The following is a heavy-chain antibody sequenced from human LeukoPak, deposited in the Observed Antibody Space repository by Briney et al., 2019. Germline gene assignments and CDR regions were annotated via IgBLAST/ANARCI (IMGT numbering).Heavy chain of an antibody. Sequence: TLSLTCTVSGGSISDYSWSWIRQPPGKGLEWIGYIFHSGSAHFTPSLETRVTISVDGSKNHFSLKLTSVTAADTAVYYCARGRGFKAAAGTVFDYWGQGALVTVS. CDR1: GGSISDYS. D-gene: IGHD6-13*01. J-gene: IGHJ4*02. CDR2: IFHSGSA. CDR3: ARGRGFKAAAGTVFDY. V-gene: IGHV4-30-2*01.